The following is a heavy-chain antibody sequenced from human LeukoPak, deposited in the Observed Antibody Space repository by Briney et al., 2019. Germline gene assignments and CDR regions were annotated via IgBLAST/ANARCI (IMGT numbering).Heavy chain of an antibody. J-gene: IGHJ4*02. CDR2: IYPSDSDT. D-gene: IGHD4-17*01. CDR3: ARMTTVTTRLTY. CDR1: GYSFTSYW. Sequence: GESLKISCKGSGYSFTSYWIGWVRQMPGKGLEWMGIIYPSDSDTRYSPSFQGQVTISADRPINTAYLQWSSLKASDTAIYYCARMTTVTTRLTYWGQGTLVTVSS. V-gene: IGHV5-51*01.